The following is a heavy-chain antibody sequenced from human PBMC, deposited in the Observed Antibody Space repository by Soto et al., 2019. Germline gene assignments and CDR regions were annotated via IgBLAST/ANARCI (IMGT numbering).Heavy chain of an antibody. Sequence: QVQLQQSEPGLVKPSQTLSLTCAISGDSVSSSSVTWNWIRQSPSRGLEWLGRTYYRSKWYNDYAESVKSRITINPDTSKNQFSLHLNSVTPEDTAVYYCVRLIGNSWLHFWGQGTLVTVSS. CDR2: TYYRSKWYN. CDR3: VRLIGNSWLHF. D-gene: IGHD5-18*01. J-gene: IGHJ4*02. CDR1: GDSVSSSSVT. V-gene: IGHV6-1*01.